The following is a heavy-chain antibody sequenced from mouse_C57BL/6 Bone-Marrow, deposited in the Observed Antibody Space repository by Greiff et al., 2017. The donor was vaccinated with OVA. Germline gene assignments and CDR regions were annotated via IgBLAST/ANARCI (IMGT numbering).Heavy chain of an antibody. Sequence: QVQLQQPGAELVRPGSSVKLSCKASGYTFTSYWMDWVKQRPGQGLEWIGNIYPSDSATHYNQKFKDKATLTVDKSSSTAYMQLSSLTSEDSAVYYCARYDGYPFDVWGTGTTVTVSS. CDR1: GYTFTSYW. J-gene: IGHJ1*03. CDR3: ARYDGYPFDV. D-gene: IGHD2-3*01. V-gene: IGHV1-61*01. CDR2: IYPSDSAT.